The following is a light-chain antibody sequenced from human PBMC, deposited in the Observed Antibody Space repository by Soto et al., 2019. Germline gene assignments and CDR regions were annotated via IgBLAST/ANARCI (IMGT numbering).Light chain of an antibody. V-gene: IGLV2-14*01. CDR3: SSYTSSNSVV. CDR2: EVG. CDR1: SSDIGTYIY. J-gene: IGLJ2*01. Sequence: QSVLTQPASVSGSTGQSITISCTGTSSDIGTYIYVSWYLQHPGKAPKLLIYEVGNRPSGVSNRFSGSKSGNTASLTISGLQAEDEADYYCSSYTSSNSVVFGGGTKLTVL.